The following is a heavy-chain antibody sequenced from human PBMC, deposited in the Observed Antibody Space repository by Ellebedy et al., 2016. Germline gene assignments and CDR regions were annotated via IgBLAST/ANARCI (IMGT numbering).Heavy chain of an antibody. V-gene: IGHV3-21*01. CDR2: ISSSSSYI. CDR1: GFTFSSYA. CDR3: ARDKGYCSGGSCSELEVDYYYYYGMDV. Sequence: GGSLRLSCAASGFTFSSYAMSWVRQAPGKGLEWVTSISSSSSYIYYAASVKGRFTISRDNAKNSPYLQMNSLRAEDTAVYYCARDKGYCSGGSCSELEVDYYYYYGMDVWGQGTTVTVSS. J-gene: IGHJ6*02. D-gene: IGHD2-15*01.